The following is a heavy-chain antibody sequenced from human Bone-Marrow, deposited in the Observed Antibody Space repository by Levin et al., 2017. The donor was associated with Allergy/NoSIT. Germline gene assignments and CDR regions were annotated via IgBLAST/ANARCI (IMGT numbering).Heavy chain of an antibody. CDR2: IYSVGTT. D-gene: IGHD4/OR15-4a*01. V-gene: IGHV3-53*01. CDR1: GFTVGNNY. CDR3: AGVPSRGY. Sequence: GGSLRLSCAASGFTVGNNYMSWVRQAPGKGLEWVSLIYSVGTTSYANSVKGRFTISRDNSKNTLYLQMDSLRVEDTAVYYCAGVPSRGYWGQGTLVTVSS. J-gene: IGHJ4*02.